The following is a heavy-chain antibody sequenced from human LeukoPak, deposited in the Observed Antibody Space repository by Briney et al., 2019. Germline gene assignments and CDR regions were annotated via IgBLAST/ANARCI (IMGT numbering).Heavy chain of an antibody. CDR2: INDYTGNT. CDR1: GGSFTDYF. V-gene: IGHV4-34*01. CDR3: ARGGGVRGHYFDY. Sequence: PSETLSLTCDVFGGSFTDYFWTWIRQSPGKGLEWIGEINDYTGNTNYNPSLNSRVSISLEKSKNQFSLELRSVTAADTAVYYCARGGGVRGHYFDYWGQGTLVTVSS. J-gene: IGHJ4*02. D-gene: IGHD3-10*01.